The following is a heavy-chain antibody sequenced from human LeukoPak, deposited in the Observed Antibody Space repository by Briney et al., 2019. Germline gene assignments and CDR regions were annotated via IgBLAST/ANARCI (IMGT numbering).Heavy chain of an antibody. D-gene: IGHD5-24*01. Sequence: SETLSLTCTVSGGSFSSYYWSWIRQPPGKGLEWIGYISYSGSTNYNPSLKSRVAISVDTSKNQFSLKLNSVTATGTAVYYCARDGDGYNYLDHWGQGTLVTVSS. CDR1: GGSFSSYY. CDR3: ARDGDGYNYLDH. V-gene: IGHV4-59*01. J-gene: IGHJ4*02. CDR2: ISYSGST.